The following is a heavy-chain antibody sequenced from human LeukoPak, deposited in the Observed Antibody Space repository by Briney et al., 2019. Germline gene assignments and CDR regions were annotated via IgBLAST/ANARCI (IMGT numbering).Heavy chain of an antibody. D-gene: IGHD2-2*01. CDR2: IYTSGST. CDR1: GGSISSCY. CDR3: ARDLIVVVPAAIRVYYYYMDV. V-gene: IGHV4-4*07. Sequence: SETLSLTCTVSGGSISSCYWSWIRQPAGKGLEWIGRIYTSGSTNYNPSLKSRVTMSVDTSKSQFSLKLSSVTAADTAVYYCARDLIVVVPAAIRVYYYYMDVWGKGTTVTVSS. J-gene: IGHJ6*03.